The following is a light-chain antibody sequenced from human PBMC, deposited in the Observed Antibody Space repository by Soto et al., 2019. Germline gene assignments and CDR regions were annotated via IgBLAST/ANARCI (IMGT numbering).Light chain of an antibody. V-gene: IGLV2-23*01. CDR2: EDT. CDR3: CSFAGSYTLI. CDR1: RGDIGTYNT. J-gene: IGLJ2*01. Sequence: QSALTQPASVSGFPGQSITISCFGTRGDIGTYNTVSWYQQHPGKDPTLMIYEDTKRHSGVSSRLSASKSGNTASPTTSGLEAEDAAGYYCCSFAGSYTLIFGGGTKLTVL.